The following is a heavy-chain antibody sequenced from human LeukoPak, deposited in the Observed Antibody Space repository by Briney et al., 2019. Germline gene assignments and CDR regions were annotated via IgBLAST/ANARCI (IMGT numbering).Heavy chain of an antibody. D-gene: IGHD3-22*01. Sequence: SLRLSCAASGFVFDDFAMHWVRQAPGRGLEWVSSITWNGDNTGYADSVKGRFTISRDNAKNSLFLQLNSLTSEDTALYFCAKGAGHYYDISGFFHFFDYWGQGTLVTVSS. V-gene: IGHV3-9*01. CDR1: GFVFDDFA. CDR3: AKGAGHYYDISGFFHFFDY. CDR2: ITWNGDNT. J-gene: IGHJ4*02.